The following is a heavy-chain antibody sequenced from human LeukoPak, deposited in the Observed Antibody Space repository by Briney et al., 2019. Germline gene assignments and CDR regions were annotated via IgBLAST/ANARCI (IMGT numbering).Heavy chain of an antibody. J-gene: IGHJ3*02. Sequence: SETLSLTCTVSGGSISGYYWSWIRQPAGEGLEWIGRIYTSGSTNYNPSLKSRVTMSVDTSKNQFSLKLSSVTAADTAVYYCASLPRGYSYGYGDAFDIWGQGTMVTVSS. V-gene: IGHV4-4*07. CDR1: GGSISGYY. CDR3: ASLPRGYSYGYGDAFDI. D-gene: IGHD5-18*01. CDR2: IYTSGST.